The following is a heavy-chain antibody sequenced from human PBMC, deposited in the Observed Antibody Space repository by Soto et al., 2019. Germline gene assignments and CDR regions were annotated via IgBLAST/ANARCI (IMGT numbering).Heavy chain of an antibody. CDR1: GGTFSSYA. Sequence: SVKVSCKASGGTFSSYAISWVRQAPGQGLEWMGGIIPIFGTANYAQKFQGRVTITADESTSTAYMELSSLRSEDTAVYYCARGGHEMTTNDYWGQGTLVTVSS. D-gene: IGHD4-4*01. V-gene: IGHV1-69*13. J-gene: IGHJ4*02. CDR3: ARGGHEMTTNDY. CDR2: IIPIFGTA.